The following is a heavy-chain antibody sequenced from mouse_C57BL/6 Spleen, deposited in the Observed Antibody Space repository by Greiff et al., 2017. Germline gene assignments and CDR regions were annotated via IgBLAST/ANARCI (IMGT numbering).Heavy chain of an antibody. J-gene: IGHJ4*01. CDR2: IYWDDDK. CDR1: GFSLSTSGMG. CDR3: ARGDGSSYHYAMDY. D-gene: IGHD1-1*01. Sequence: QVTLKESGPGILQSSQTLSLTCSFSGFSLSTSGMGVSWIRQPSGKGLEWLAHIYWDDDKRYNPSLKSRLTISKDTSRNQVFLKITSVDTADTATYYCARGDGSSYHYAMDYWGQGTSVTVSS. V-gene: IGHV8-12*01.